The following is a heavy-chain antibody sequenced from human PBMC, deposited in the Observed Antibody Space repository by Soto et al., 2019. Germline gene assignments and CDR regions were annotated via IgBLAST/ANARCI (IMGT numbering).Heavy chain of an antibody. Sequence: SETLSLTCAVYGGSFSGYYWSWIRQPPGKGLEWIGEINHSGSTNYNPSLKSRVTISVDASKNQFSLKLSSVTAADTAVYYCASRNMVRGVKGYGMDVWGQGTTVTVSS. V-gene: IGHV4-34*01. CDR3: ASRNMVRGVKGYGMDV. CDR2: INHSGST. J-gene: IGHJ6*02. D-gene: IGHD3-10*01. CDR1: GGSFSGYY.